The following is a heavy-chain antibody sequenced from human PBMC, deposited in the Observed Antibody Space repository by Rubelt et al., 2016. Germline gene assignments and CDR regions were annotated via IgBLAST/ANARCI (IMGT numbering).Heavy chain of an antibody. V-gene: IGHV3-64*04. CDR3: ARQSAHFDY. Sequence: SSKGGSTYYADSVKGRFTISRDNSKNTLYLQMNSLRAEDTAVYYCARQSAHFDYWGQGTLVTVSS. D-gene: IGHD6-19*01. CDR2: SSKGGST. J-gene: IGHJ4*02.